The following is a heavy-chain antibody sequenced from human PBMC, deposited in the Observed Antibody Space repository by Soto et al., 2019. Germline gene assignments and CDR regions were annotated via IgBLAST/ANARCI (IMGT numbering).Heavy chain of an antibody. J-gene: IGHJ4*02. CDR3: TSNRWYYDFWSGYYADY. D-gene: IGHD3-3*01. CDR1: GFTFSNAW. V-gene: IGHV3-15*07. CDR2: IKSKTDGGTT. Sequence: GGSLRLSCAASGFTFSNAWMNWVRQAPGKGLEWVGRIKSKTDGGTTDYAAPVKGRFTISRDDSKNTLYLQMNSLKTEDTAVYYFTSNRWYYDFWSGYYADYWGQGTLVTVSS.